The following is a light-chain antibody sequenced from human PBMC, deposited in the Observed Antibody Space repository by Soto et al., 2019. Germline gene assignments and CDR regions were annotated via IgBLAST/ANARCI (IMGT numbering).Light chain of an antibody. V-gene: IGLV2-23*01. CDR2: QDS. CDR3: CSYAGSNTYV. J-gene: IGLJ1*01. Sequence: QSALTQPASVSGSPGQSITISCTGTSNDVGIYNLVSWYQQFPGEAPKLMIYQDSRRPSGVSNRFSGSKSGNTASLTISGLQAEDEADYYCCSYAGSNTYVFGSGTKLTVL. CDR1: SNDVGIYNL.